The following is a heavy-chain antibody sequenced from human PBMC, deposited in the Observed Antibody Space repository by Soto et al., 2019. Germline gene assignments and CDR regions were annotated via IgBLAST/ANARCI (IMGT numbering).Heavy chain of an antibody. J-gene: IGHJ4*02. CDR1: GFTFGDYA. V-gene: IGHV3-49*03. Sequence: GGSLRLSCTGSGFTFGDYAMSWFRQARGKGLEWVGFIRSKPYGVTAEYAASVKGRSTISRDDSKSIAYLQMNSLTTEDTAVNYCARGIWEMATIRPENYWGQGTPVTVSS. CDR3: ARGIWEMATIRPENY. CDR2: IRSKPYGVTA. D-gene: IGHD5-12*01.